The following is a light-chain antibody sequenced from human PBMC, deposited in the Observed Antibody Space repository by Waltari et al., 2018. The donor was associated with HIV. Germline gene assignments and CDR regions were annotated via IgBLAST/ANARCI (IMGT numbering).Light chain of an antibody. V-gene: IGLV3-25*03. CDR3: QSADNSGSYPDV. CDR2: KDT. J-gene: IGLJ1*01. CDR1: AMPNHY. Sequence: SYELTQPPSVSVSPGQTARITCSGDAMPNHYASWYQQRAGQAPVLLIYKDTERPSGIPQRFSGSSSGTTVTLTISGVQAEDEADYYCQSADNSGSYPDVFGPGTKVTVL.